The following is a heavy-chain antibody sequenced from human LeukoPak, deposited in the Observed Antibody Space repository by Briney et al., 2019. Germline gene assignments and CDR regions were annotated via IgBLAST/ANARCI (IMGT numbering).Heavy chain of an antibody. J-gene: IGHJ5*02. CDR2: IYYSGST. CDR1: GGSISSSSYY. CDR3: ARCVATGILIWFDP. D-gene: IGHD5-12*01. V-gene: IGHV4-39*07. Sequence: SETLSLTCTVSGGSISSSSYYWGWIRQPPGKGLEWIGSIYYSGSTFYNPSLKSRVTISVDTSKNQFSLKLSSVTAADTAVYYCARCVATGILIWFDPWGQGTLVTVSS.